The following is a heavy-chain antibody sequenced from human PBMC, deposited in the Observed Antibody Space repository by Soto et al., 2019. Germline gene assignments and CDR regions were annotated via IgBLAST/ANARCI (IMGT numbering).Heavy chain of an antibody. CDR3: ARSREWELPFDY. CDR2: IDWDDDK. Sequence: GSGPTLVNPTQTLTLTCTFSGFSLSTSGMRVSWIRQPPGKALEWLARIDWDDDKFYSTSLKTRLTISKDTSKNQVVLTMTNMDPVDTATYYCARSREWELPFDYWGQGTLVTVSS. V-gene: IGHV2-70*04. J-gene: IGHJ4*02. CDR1: GFSLSTSGMR. D-gene: IGHD1-26*01.